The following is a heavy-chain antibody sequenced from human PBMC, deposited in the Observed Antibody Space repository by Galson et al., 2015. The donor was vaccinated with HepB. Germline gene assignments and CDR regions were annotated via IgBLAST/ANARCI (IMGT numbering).Heavy chain of an antibody. CDR2: IIPILGIA. CDR3: AKAPSPYRELGPLDY. D-gene: IGHD1-26*01. Sequence: SVKVSCKASGGTFSSYAISWVRQAPGQGLEWMGRIIPILGIANYAQKFQGRFTISRDNAKNSLYLQMNSLRAEDTALYYCAKAPSPYRELGPLDYWGQGTLVTVSS. CDR1: GGTFSSYA. J-gene: IGHJ4*02. V-gene: IGHV1-69*04.